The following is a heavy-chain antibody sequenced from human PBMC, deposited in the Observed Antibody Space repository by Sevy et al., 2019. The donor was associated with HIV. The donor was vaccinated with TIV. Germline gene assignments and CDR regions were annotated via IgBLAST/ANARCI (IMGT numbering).Heavy chain of an antibody. CDR3: VTARRAICSGGSCYYY. D-gene: IGHD2-15*01. J-gene: IGHJ4*02. CDR2: INTDGSST. V-gene: IGHV3-74*01. CDR1: GFTFSDYW. Sequence: GGSLRLSCAASGFTFSDYWMHWVRQAPGKGLVWVSRINTDGSSTTYADSVRVRFTISRDNAKNTLYLQMNSLRAEDKDVYFCVTARRAICSGGSCYYYWGQGTMVTVSS.